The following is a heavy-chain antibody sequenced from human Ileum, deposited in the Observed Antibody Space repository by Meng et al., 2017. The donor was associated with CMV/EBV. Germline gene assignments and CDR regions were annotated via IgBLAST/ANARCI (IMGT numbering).Heavy chain of an antibody. Sequence: SCKASGYTFTFYYIHWVRQAPGLGLEWMGVLNPSDGGTTSAQKFQGRVTLTRDKSTSTVYMELSNLRSEDTAVYYCARDLVGTTAPAFWGQGTLVTVSS. CDR3: ARDLVGTTAPAF. J-gene: IGHJ4*02. D-gene: IGHD1-26*01. CDR2: LNPSDGGT. CDR1: GYTFTFYY. V-gene: IGHV1-46*01.